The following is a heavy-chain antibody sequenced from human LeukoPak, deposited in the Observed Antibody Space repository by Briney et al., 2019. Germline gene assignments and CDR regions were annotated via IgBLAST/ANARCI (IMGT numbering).Heavy chain of an antibody. J-gene: IGHJ4*02. CDR1: GYSISSGYY. Sequence: SEXXSLTCTVSGYSISSGYYWGWIRQPPGKGLEWIGSIYHSGSTYYNPSLKRRVTISVDTSKNQFSLKLSSVTAADTAVYYCARGQLAGRGKYYFDYWGQGTLVTVSS. CDR3: ARGQLAGRGKYYFDY. D-gene: IGHD1-1*01. V-gene: IGHV4-38-2*02. CDR2: IYHSGST.